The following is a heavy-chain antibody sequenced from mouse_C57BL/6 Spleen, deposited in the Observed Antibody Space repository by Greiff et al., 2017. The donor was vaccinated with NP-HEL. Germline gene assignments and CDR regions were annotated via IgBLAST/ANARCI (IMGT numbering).Heavy chain of an antibody. CDR2: ISSGSSTI. CDR1: GFTFSDYG. J-gene: IGHJ2*01. CDR3: ARGGAYDYDYFDY. V-gene: IGHV5-17*01. D-gene: IGHD2-4*01. Sequence: EVQVVESGGGLVKPGGSLKLSCAASGFTFSDYGMHWVRQAPEKGLEWVAYISSGSSTIYYADTVKGRFTISRDNAKNTLFLQMTSLRSEDTAMYYCARGGAYDYDYFDYWGQGTTLTVSS.